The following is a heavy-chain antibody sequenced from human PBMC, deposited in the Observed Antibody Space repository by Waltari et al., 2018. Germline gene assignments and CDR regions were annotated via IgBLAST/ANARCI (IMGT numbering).Heavy chain of an antibody. Sequence: EVQLVESGGGLIQPGGSLRLSCAVSGVSVIESYRTWVRQAPGKGLEWVSLLYRDGSTSYAESVKGRFTISRDTSNNVLYLQVDRLTAGDTAVYYCATHTPFNDFGASGYFYFFDYWGRGTLVTVSS. CDR1: GVSVIESY. CDR2: LYRDGST. J-gene: IGHJ4*02. D-gene: IGHD3-22*01. V-gene: IGHV3-53*01. CDR3: ATHTPFNDFGASGYFYFFDY.